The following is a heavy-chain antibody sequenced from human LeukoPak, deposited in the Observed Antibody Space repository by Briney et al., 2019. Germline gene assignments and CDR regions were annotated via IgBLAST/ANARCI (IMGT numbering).Heavy chain of an antibody. D-gene: IGHD6-13*01. J-gene: IGHJ6*03. Sequence: GGSLRLSCAASGFTFSSYAMSWVRQAPGKGLEWVSAISGSGGSTYYADSVKGRFTISRDNSKNTLYLQMNSLRAEDTAVYYCAKDGIAAAGTSFWYYYYYMDVWGKGTTVTISS. CDR1: GFTFSSYA. CDR2: ISGSGGST. V-gene: IGHV3-23*01. CDR3: AKDGIAAAGTSFWYYYYYMDV.